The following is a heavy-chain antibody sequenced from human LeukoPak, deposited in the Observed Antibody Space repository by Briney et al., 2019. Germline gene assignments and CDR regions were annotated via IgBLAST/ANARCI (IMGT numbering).Heavy chain of an antibody. CDR3: ARELFGSGSYPDY. D-gene: IGHD3-10*01. Sequence: GGSLRHSCAASGFSFSTYAMHWVRQAPGKGLEWVALIWHDASHTFYTDSVKGRFTISRDNSKNTVYLQMNSLGGEDTAVYYCARELFGSGSYPDYWGQGTLVTVSS. CDR2: IWHDASHT. CDR1: GFSFSTYA. J-gene: IGHJ4*02. V-gene: IGHV3-33*01.